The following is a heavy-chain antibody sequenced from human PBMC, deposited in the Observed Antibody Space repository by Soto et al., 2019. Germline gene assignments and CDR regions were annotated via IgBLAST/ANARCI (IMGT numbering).Heavy chain of an antibody. Sequence: ASVKVSCKASGYTFTSYDINWVRQATGQGLEWMGWMNPNSGNTGYAQKFQGRVTMTRNTSISTAYMELSSLRSEDTAVYYCARGLATIRGYYYYYMDVWGKGTTVTVSS. D-gene: IGHD5-12*01. J-gene: IGHJ6*03. V-gene: IGHV1-8*01. CDR2: MNPNSGNT. CDR1: GYTFTSYD. CDR3: ARGLATIRGYYYYYMDV.